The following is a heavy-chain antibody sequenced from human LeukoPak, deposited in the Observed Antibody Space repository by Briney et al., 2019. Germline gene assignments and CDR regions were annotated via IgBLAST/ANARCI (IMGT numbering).Heavy chain of an antibody. CDR3: AREYMDV. CDR1: GFTFSSYG. CDR2: ITNGGST. V-gene: IGHV3-23*01. Sequence: PGGSLRLSCAASGFTFSSYGVSWVRQAPGKGLEWVSGITNGGSTYYGDSVKGRFTISRDNSKNTLYLQMNSLRAEDTAVYYCAREYMDVWGKGTTVSISS. J-gene: IGHJ6*03.